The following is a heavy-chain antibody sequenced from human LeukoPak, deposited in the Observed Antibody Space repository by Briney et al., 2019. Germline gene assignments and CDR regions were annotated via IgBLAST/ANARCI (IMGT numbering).Heavy chain of an antibody. CDR1: GGSISSSSYY. Sequence: SETLSLTCTVSGGSISSSSYYWGWIRQPPGKGLEWIGSIYYSGSTYYIPSLKSRVTISVDTSKNQFSLKLSSVTAADTAVYYCARIYYSGGSCLGLGAFDIWGQGTMVTVSS. CDR2: IYYSGST. D-gene: IGHD2-15*01. V-gene: IGHV4-39*01. CDR3: ARIYYSGGSCLGLGAFDI. J-gene: IGHJ3*02.